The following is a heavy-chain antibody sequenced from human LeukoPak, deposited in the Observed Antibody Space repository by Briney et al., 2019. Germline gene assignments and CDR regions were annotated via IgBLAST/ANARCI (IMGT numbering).Heavy chain of an antibody. D-gene: IGHD3-10*01. CDR1: GGSISSYF. CDR2: IHYSGST. Sequence: SETLSLTCTVSGGSISSYFWSWIRQPPGKGLEWIGYIHYSGSTNYNPSVKSRVTISVDSSNNQFSLKLNSVTAADTAVYYCARHYGPWGQGTLVTVSS. J-gene: IGHJ5*02. CDR3: ARHYGP. V-gene: IGHV4-59*08.